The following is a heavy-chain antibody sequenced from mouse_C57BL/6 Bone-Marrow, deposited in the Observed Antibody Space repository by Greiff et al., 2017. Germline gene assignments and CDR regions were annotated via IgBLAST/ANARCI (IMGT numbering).Heavy chain of an antibody. CDR1: GYTFTDYN. CDR2: INPNNGGT. D-gene: IGHD3-1*01. Sequence: VLLQQSGPELVKPGASVKIPCKASGYTFTDYNMDWVKQSHGKSLEWIGDINPNNGGTIYTQKFKGKATLSVDKASSTVYMELRSLTSEDTAFYYCARRASSCAYWGQGTLVTVSA. CDR3: ARRASSCAY. J-gene: IGHJ3*01. V-gene: IGHV1-18*01.